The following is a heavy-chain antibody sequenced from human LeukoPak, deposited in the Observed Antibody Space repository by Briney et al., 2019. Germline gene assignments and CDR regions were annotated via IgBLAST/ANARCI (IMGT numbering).Heavy chain of an antibody. Sequence: GASVKVSCKASGYTFTSYGIGWVRQAPGQGPEWMGWISGYNGKTNYAQTLQGRVTLTTDTSTSTAYMELRSLRSDDTAVYYCARSQASAAADYFDYWGQGTLVTVSS. CDR2: ISGYNGKT. CDR3: ARSQASAAADYFDY. V-gene: IGHV1-18*01. J-gene: IGHJ4*02. CDR1: GYTFTSYG. D-gene: IGHD6-13*01.